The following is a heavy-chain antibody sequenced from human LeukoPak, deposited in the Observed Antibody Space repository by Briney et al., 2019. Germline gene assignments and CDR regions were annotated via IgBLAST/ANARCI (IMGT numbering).Heavy chain of an antibody. CDR3: ARDDSSPYDDFDT. Sequence: GGSLRLSCATSGFTFSGYWMIWVRQAPGKGLEWVANIKEDGSVKNLVDSVKGRFTISRDNAKNSLYLQMNSLRAEDTGVYFCARDDSSPYDDFDTWGQGTMVTVSS. CDR2: IKEDGSVK. V-gene: IGHV3-7*01. J-gene: IGHJ3*02. CDR1: GFTFSGYW. D-gene: IGHD4-11*01.